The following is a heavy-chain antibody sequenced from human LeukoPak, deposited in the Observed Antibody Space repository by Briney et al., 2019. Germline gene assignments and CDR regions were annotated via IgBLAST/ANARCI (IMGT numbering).Heavy chain of an antibody. CDR2: IIPILGIA. Sequence: ASAKVSCKASGGTFSSYAISWVRQAPGQGLEWMGRIIPILGIANYAQKFQGRVTITADKSTSTAYMELSSLRSEDTAVYYCASYSNSGSYYFDPWGQGTLVTVSS. J-gene: IGHJ5*02. D-gene: IGHD1-26*01. CDR3: ASYSNSGSYYFDP. V-gene: IGHV1-69*04. CDR1: GGTFSSYA.